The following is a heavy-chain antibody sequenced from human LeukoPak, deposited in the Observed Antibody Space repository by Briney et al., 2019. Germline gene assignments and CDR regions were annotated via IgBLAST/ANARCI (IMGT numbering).Heavy chain of an antibody. D-gene: IGHD6-19*01. J-gene: IGHJ6*02. CDR2: IYYSGST. CDR1: GGSISSYY. Sequence: SETLSLTCTVSGGSISSYYWSWIRQPPGKGLEWIGYIYYSGSTNYNPSLKSRVTISVVTSKNQFSLKLSSVTAADTAVYYCARHSSGWYNYYYGMDVWGQGTTVTVSS. V-gene: IGHV4-59*01. CDR3: ARHSSGWYNYYYGMDV.